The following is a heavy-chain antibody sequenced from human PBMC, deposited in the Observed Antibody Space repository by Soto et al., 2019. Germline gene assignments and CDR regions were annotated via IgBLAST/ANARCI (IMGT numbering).Heavy chain of an antibody. V-gene: IGHV4-39*01. CDR2: IYYSGST. CDR1: GGSISSSSYY. Sequence: QLQLQESGPGLVKPSETLSLTCTVSGGSISSSSYYWGWIRQPPGKGLEWIGSIYYSGSTYYNPSLESRGTLSVDTSKNQFSLKLSSVTAADTAGYYCASQASPYYYYGMDVWGQGTTVTVSS. CDR3: ASQASPYYYYGMDV. J-gene: IGHJ6*02.